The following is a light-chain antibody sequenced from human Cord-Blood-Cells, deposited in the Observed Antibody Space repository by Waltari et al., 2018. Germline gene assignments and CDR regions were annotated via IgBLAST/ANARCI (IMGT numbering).Light chain of an antibody. V-gene: IGKV1-39*01. CDR2: AAS. Sequence: DIQITQSPSSLSASLVDRVTITCRASQSISSYLNWYQQKPGKAPKLLIYAASSLQSGVPSRFSGSGSGTEFTLTISSLQSEDFATYYCQQSYSTPTFGGGTKVEIK. CDR3: QQSYSTPT. J-gene: IGKJ4*01. CDR1: QSISSY.